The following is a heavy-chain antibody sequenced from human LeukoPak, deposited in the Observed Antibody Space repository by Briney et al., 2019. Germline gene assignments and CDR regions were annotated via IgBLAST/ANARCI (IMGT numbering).Heavy chain of an antibody. CDR1: GFTFSSYG. Sequence: PGGSLRLSCAASGFTFSSYGMHWVRQAPGKGLEWAAFIRYDGSNKYYADSVKGRFTISRDNSKNTLYLQMNSLRAEDTAVYYCAKDLSTDYDFWSGFDYWGQGTLVTVSS. V-gene: IGHV3-30*02. J-gene: IGHJ4*02. CDR3: AKDLSTDYDFWSGFDY. CDR2: IRYDGSNK. D-gene: IGHD3-3*01.